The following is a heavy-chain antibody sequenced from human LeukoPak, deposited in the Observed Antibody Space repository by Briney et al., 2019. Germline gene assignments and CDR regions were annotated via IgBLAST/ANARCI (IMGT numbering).Heavy chain of an antibody. CDR1: DHTLNIYW. CDR3: ATSTYSVAAHIDY. D-gene: IGHD2-21*01. Sequence: GESLKISCKESDHTLNIYWIAWLRQMPGRGLEWMGIIFLDDSQIEYNPSFQGQITISANKSVKTAYLQWDSLQTSDTALYYCATSTYSVAAHIDYWGQGTPVTVSA. CDR2: IFLDDSQI. J-gene: IGHJ4*02. V-gene: IGHV5-51*01.